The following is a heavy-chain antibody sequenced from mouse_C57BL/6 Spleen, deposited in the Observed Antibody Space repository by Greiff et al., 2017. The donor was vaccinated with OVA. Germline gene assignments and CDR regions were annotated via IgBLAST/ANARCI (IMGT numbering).Heavy chain of an antibody. CDR3: ARSGDGYDY. V-gene: IGHV2-2*01. D-gene: IGHD2-3*01. Sequence: VQLQESGPGLVQPSQSLSITCTVSGFSLTSYGVHWVRQSPGKGLEWLGVIWSGGSTDYNAAFISRLSISKDNSKSQVVFKMNSLQADDTAIYYCARSGDGYDYWGQGTTLTVSS. CDR2: IWSGGST. J-gene: IGHJ2*01. CDR1: GFSLTSYG.